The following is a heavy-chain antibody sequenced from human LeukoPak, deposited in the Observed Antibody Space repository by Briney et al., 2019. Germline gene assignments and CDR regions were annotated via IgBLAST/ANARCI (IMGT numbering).Heavy chain of an antibody. CDR3: ARRTYYDFWSGYYIGGTYFDY. V-gene: IGHV4-39*01. CDR1: GGSISSSSYY. CDR2: IYYSGST. Sequence: SETLSLTCTVSGGSISSSSYYWGWIRQPPGKGLEWIGSIYYSGSTYYNPSLKSRVTISVDTSKNQFSLKLSSVTAADTAVYYCARRTYYDFWSGYYIGGTYFDYWGQGTLVTVSS. D-gene: IGHD3-3*01. J-gene: IGHJ4*02.